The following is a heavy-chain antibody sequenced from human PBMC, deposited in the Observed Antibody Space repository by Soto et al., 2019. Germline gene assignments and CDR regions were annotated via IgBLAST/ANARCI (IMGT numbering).Heavy chain of an antibody. J-gene: IGHJ4*02. CDR2: INTTAGST. V-gene: IGHV1-46*01. Sequence: ASVKVSCKASGYTFTTYFIHWVRQAPGQGLEWMGVINTTAGSTRYSHNFKGRVTLTRDTSTSTVYMEVSNLRSEDTAVYYFARDLHWNNWIDSLGGVMGYWGQGTLVTVSS. CDR1: GYTFTTYF. D-gene: IGHD1-20*01. CDR3: ARDLHWNNWIDSLGGVMGY.